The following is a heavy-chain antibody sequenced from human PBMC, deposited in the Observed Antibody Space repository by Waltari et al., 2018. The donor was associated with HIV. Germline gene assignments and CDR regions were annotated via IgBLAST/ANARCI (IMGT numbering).Heavy chain of an antibody. CDR1: GGSISNYY. D-gene: IGHD6-13*01. V-gene: IGHV4-59*01. CDR3: ARVDRYTSSGLDY. Sequence: QVQLQESGPGLVKPSETLSPICTVSGGSISNYYWTWIRHPPGKGLEWIGDIYYSGSTNYNPSLKSRVTISVDTSKNQFSLKVRSVTAADTAIYYCARVDRYTSSGLDYWGQGTLVNVSS. CDR2: IYYSGST. J-gene: IGHJ4*02.